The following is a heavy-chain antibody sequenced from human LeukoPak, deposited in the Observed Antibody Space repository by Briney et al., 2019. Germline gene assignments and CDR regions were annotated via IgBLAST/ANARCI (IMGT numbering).Heavy chain of an antibody. CDR2: ITQDGSAK. CDR3: ARNQRYSSRKIYYYYMDV. V-gene: IGHV3-7*01. Sequence: PGGSLGPSCAPSEFMFTSYWRSWVRRAPGRGLEWLANITQDGSAKYYVDSVKGRFTISRDNAKNSLYLQMNSLRAEDTAVYYCARNQRYSSRKIYYYYMDVWGTGTTVTVSS. D-gene: IGHD6-19*01. CDR1: EFMFTSYW. J-gene: IGHJ6*03.